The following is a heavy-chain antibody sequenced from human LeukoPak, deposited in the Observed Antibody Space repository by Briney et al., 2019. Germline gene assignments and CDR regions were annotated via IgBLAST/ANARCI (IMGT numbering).Heavy chain of an antibody. CDR2: ISSSGSTI. J-gene: IGHJ4*02. V-gene: IGHV3-11*01. D-gene: IGHD3-22*01. Sequence: GGALRLSCAASGFTFSYYYMRRIRQAPGKGLEWVSYISSSGSTIYYADSVKGRFTISRDNAKNPMYLQMNSLRAEDTAVYYCAREAPRYYDSSGQFDYWGQGTLVTVSS. CDR1: GFTFSYYY. CDR3: AREAPRYYDSSGQFDY.